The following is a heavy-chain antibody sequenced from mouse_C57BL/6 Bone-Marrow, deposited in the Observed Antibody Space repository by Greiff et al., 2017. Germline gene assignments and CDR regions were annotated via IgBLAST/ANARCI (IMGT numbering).Heavy chain of an antibody. CDR2: FHPYNDDT. CDR3: ARVNACGSSWDYFDY. CDR1: GYTFTTYP. V-gene: IGHV1-47*01. J-gene: IGHJ2*01. Sequence: QVQLQQSGAELVKPGASVKMSCTASGYTFTTYPIGRMKQHHGKNLAWNGNFHPYNDDTKYNEKFKGKATLTVEKSSSTVYLELSRLTSDDSAVYYCARVNACGSSWDYFDYWGQGTTLTVSS. D-gene: IGHD1-1*01.